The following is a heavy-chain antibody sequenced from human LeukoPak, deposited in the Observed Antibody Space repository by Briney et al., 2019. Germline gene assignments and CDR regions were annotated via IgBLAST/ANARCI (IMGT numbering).Heavy chain of an antibody. V-gene: IGHV3-53*01. J-gene: IGHJ6*03. CDR2: IYSGGRA. Sequence: GGSLRLSCTASGFTFGDYALTWVRQAPGKGLEWVAVIYSGGRAYYADSVKGRFTLSRDNSKNTLYLQMNSLRAEDRAVYYCARVYYGSGSLHYYYYYMDVWGKGTTVTISS. CDR3: ARVYYGSGSLHYYYYYMDV. D-gene: IGHD3-10*01. CDR1: GFTFGDYA.